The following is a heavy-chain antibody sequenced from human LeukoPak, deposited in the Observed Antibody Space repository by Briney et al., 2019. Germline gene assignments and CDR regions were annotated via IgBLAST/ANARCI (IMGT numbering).Heavy chain of an antibody. D-gene: IGHD5-18*01. CDR3: ARLNLGYGYFLEATKHDY. CDR1: GFTFSTYP. J-gene: IGHJ4*02. V-gene: IGHV3-30-3*01. CDR2: ISYDDGTNK. Sequence: GGSLRLSCAASGFTFSTYPMHWVRQAPGKGLEWVAVISYDDGTNKYYAESSKGRFTISRDNSKNTLYLQMNSLRAEDTAVYYCARLNLGYGYFLEATKHDYWGQGTLVTVSS.